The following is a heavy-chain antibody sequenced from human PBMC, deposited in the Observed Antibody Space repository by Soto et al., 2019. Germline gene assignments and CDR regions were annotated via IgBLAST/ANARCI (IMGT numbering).Heavy chain of an antibody. D-gene: IGHD6-13*01. CDR3: TRGYGSPFDF. V-gene: IGHV3-49*04. Sequence: GGSLRLSCIASGFAFGDYAMSWVRQAPGKGLEWVGSIRSNAFGGTTAYAASVKGRFTISREDSKSIAYLQVNSLKTEDTAVYYCTRGYGSPFDFWGQGNLV. CDR2: IRSNAFGGTT. J-gene: IGHJ4*02. CDR1: GFAFGDYA.